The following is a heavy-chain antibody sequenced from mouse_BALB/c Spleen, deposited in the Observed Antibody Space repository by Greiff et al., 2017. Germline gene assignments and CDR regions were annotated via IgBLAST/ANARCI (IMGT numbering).Heavy chain of an antibody. J-gene: IGHJ2*01. D-gene: IGHD1-1*01. CDR1: GFNIKDTY. V-gene: IGHV14-3*02. CDR3: ARRTTVVAGDY. CDR2: IDPANGNT. Sequence: VQLQQSGAELVKPGASVKLSCTASGFNIKDTYMHWVKQRPEQGLEWIGRIDPANGNTKYDPKFQGKATITADTSSNTAYMELRSLTSEDSAVYYCARRTTVVAGDYWGQGTTLTVSS.